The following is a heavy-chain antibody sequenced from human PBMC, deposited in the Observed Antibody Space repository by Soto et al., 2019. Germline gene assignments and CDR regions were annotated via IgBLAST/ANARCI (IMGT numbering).Heavy chain of an antibody. D-gene: IGHD3-10*01. Sequence: EVQLVESGGGLVKPGGSLRLSCAASGFSFRSYYMNWVRQAPGKGLEWVSSISSSSSYINYADSVKGRFTISRDNAKNSLYLQMNSLRAEDTAVYYSARVGTYYGSGSPYYSDYWGQGTLVTVSS. J-gene: IGHJ4*02. V-gene: IGHV3-21*01. CDR2: ISSSSSYI. CDR1: GFSFRSYY. CDR3: ARVGTYYGSGSPYYSDY.